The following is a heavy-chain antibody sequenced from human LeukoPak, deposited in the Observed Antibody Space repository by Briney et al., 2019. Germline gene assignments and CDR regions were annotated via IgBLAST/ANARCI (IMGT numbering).Heavy chain of an antibody. CDR2: IYYSGST. CDR3: AGYSYGLTLFDY. V-gene: IGHV4-39*07. Sequence: PSETLSLTCTVSGGSISSSSYYWGWIRQPPGKGLEWIGSIYYSGSTYYNPSLKSRVTISVDTSKNQFSLKLSSVTAADTAVYYCAGYSYGLTLFDYWGQGTLVTVSS. J-gene: IGHJ4*02. CDR1: GGSISSSSYY. D-gene: IGHD5-18*01.